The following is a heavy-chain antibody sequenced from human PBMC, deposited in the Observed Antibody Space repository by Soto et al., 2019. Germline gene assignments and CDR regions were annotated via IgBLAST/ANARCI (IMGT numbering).Heavy chain of an antibody. D-gene: IGHD3-3*01. V-gene: IGHV3-66*01. Sequence: GGSLRLSCAASGFTVSSNYMSWVRQAPGKGLEWVSVIYSGGSTYYADSVKGRFTISRDNSKNTLYLQMNSLRAEDTAVYYCARVRGFLELRYYYYYMDVWGKGTTVTVSS. CDR2: IYSGGST. CDR3: ARVRGFLELRYYYYYMDV. J-gene: IGHJ6*03. CDR1: GFTVSSNY.